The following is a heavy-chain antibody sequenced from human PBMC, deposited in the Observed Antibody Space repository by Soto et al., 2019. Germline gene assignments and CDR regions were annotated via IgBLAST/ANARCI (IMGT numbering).Heavy chain of an antibody. CDR1: GGTFSSYA. J-gene: IGHJ4*02. CDR3: AYDYYDSSGYSTSRFHFDY. V-gene: IGHV1-69*13. CDR2: IIPIFGTA. Sequence: ASVKVSCKASGGTFSSYAISWVRQAPGQGLEWMGGIIPIFGTANYAQKFQGRVTITADESTSTAYMELSSLRSEDTAVYYCAYDYYDSSGYSTSRFHFDYWGQGTLVTVSS. D-gene: IGHD3-22*01.